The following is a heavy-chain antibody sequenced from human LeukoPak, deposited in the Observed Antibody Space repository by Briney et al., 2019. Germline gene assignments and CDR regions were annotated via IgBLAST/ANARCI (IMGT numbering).Heavy chain of an antibody. CDR1: GFSFSRYA. D-gene: IGHD6-19*01. V-gene: IGHV3-43*01. CDR3: AKGGSGWYSSDY. Sequence: GGSLRLSCVASGFSFSRYAMHWVRQAPGKGLEWVSLISWDGGSTYYADSVKGRFTISRDNSKNSLYLQMNSLRTEDTALYYCAKGGSGWYSSDYWGQGTLVTVSS. CDR2: ISWDGGST. J-gene: IGHJ4*02.